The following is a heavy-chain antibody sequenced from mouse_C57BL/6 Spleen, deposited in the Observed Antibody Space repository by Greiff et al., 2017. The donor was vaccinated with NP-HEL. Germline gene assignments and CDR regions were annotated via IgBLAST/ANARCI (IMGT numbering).Heavy chain of an antibody. V-gene: IGHV1-82*01. J-gene: IGHJ2*01. Sequence: QVQLQQSGPELVKPGASVKISCKASGYAFSSSWMNWVKQRPGKGLEWIGRIYPGDGDTNYNGKFKGKATLTADKSSSTAYMQLSSLTSEDSAVYFWAVLTGGPDYWGQGTTLTVSS. D-gene: IGHD4-1*01. CDR1: GYAFSSSW. CDR2: IYPGDGDT. CDR3: AVLTGGPDY.